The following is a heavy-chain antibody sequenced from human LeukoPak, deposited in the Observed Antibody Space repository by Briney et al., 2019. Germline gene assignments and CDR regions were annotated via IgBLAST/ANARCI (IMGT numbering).Heavy chain of an antibody. V-gene: IGHV1-69*04. CDR2: IIPILGIA. D-gene: IGHD3-22*01. CDR3: ARDFDYDSSGYYCREYYFDY. CDR1: GGTFSSYA. Sequence: ASVTVSCKASGGTFSSYAISWVRQAPGQGLEWMGRIIPILGIANYAQKFQGRVTITADKSTSTAYMELSSLRSEDTAVYYCARDFDYDSSGYYCREYYFDYWGQGTLVTVSS. J-gene: IGHJ4*02.